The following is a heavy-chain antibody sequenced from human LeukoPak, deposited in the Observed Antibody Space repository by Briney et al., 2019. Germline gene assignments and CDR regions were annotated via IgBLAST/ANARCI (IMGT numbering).Heavy chain of an antibody. CDR2: IDPGDSHT. CDR1: GYSFTSYW. CDR3: ARRVFSDAFDI. J-gene: IGHJ3*02. Sequence: GESLEISCKGSGYSFTSYWIGWVRQMPGKGPEWMGIIDPGDSHTIYRPSFQGQVTFSADKSISTAYLQCNSLKASDTAMYYCARRVFSDAFDIWGQGTMVTVSS. D-gene: IGHD2-8*01. V-gene: IGHV5-51*01.